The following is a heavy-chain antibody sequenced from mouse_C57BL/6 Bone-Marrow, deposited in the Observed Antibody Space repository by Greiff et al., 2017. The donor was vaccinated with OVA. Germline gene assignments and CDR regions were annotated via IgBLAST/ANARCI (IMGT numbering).Heavy chain of an antibody. CDR3: VRQSTTVDERDAMDY. Sequence: GGGLVQPKGSLKLSCAASGFSFNTYAMNWVRQAPGKGLDWVARIRSKSNNYATYYADSVKDRFTISRDDSESMLYLQMNNLKTEDTAMYYCVRQSTTVDERDAMDYWGQGTSVTVSS. D-gene: IGHD1-1*01. CDR1: GFSFNTYA. CDR2: IRSKSNNYAT. V-gene: IGHV10-1*01. J-gene: IGHJ4*01.